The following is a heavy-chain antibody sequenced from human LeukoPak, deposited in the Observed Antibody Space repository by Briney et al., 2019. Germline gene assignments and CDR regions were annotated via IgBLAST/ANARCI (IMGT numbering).Heavy chain of an antibody. Sequence: GGSLRLSCAASGFPFSSYGMHWVRQAPGKGLEWVAVIWNDGSNKYYVESVKGRFTISRDNSKNTVYLQINSLRAEDTAVYYCAREMGSVYFDYWGQGTLVTVSS. CDR2: IWNDGSNK. CDR3: AREMGSVYFDY. D-gene: IGHD3-10*01. J-gene: IGHJ4*02. CDR1: GFPFSSYG. V-gene: IGHV3-33*01.